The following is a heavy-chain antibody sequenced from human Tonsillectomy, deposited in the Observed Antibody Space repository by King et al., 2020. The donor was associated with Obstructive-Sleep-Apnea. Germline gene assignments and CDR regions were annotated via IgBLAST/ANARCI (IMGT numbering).Heavy chain of an antibody. D-gene: IGHD5-18*01. V-gene: IGHV3-23*04. CDR3: AKDSRNRYSYGYVDY. CDR1: GFTFSSYA. CDR2: IIGSGGST. Sequence: VQLVESGGGLVQPGGSLRLSCAASGFTFSSYAMSWVRQAPGKGLEWVSAIIGSGGSTYYAVSVKGPFTISRDNSKNTLYLQMNSLRAEDTAVYYCAKDSRNRYSYGYVDYWGQGTLVTVSS. J-gene: IGHJ4*02.